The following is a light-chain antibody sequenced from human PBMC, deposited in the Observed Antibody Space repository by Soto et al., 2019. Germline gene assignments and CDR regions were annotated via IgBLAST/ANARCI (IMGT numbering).Light chain of an antibody. CDR2: GAS. V-gene: IGKV3-20*01. CDR1: QSVSSSY. Sequence: EIVLTQSPGTLSLSPGERATLSCRASQSVSSSYLAWYQQKPGQAPRLLIYGASSRATGRPDRFSGSGSGTDCALTISRLEPEDFAVYYCEQYGSSPYTFRQGTKLEIK. J-gene: IGKJ2*01. CDR3: EQYGSSPYT.